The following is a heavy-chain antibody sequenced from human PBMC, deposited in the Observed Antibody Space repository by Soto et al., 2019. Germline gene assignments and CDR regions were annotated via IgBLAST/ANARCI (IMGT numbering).Heavy chain of an antibody. CDR2: ILYDGYT. CDR1: GDSISGSPYF. J-gene: IGHJ4*02. CDR3: ARLQAAVPHY. Sequence: QVQLQESGPGLVMPSETLSLTCTVSGDSISGSPYFCGWFRQPPGKRLEWIGSILYDGYTLYTPSLKSLVTISVETSKNQFSLKRTSVAAADTAIYFCARLQAAVPHYWGQGILVTGSS. V-gene: IGHV4-39*01. D-gene: IGHD6-13*01.